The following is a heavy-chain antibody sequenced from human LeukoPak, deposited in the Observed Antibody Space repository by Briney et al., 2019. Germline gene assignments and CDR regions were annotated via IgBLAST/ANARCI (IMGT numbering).Heavy chain of an antibody. CDR3: AKGAALNYGDYVRM. Sequence: GGSLRLSCAASGFTVSSNYMSWVRQAPGKGLEWASVIYSGGSTYYADSVKGRFTISRDNSKNTLYPQMNSLRAEDTAVYYCAKGAALNYGDYVRMWGQGTLVTVSS. V-gene: IGHV3-53*01. CDR1: GFTVSSNY. CDR2: IYSGGST. J-gene: IGHJ4*02. D-gene: IGHD4-17*01.